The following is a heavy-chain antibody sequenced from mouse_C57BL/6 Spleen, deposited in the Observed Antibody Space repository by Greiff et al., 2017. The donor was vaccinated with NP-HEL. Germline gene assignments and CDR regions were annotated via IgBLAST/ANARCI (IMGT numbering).Heavy chain of an antibody. Sequence: VQLQQSGPGLVQPSQSLSITCTVSGFSLTSYGVHWVRQPPGKGLEWLGVIWSGGSTDYNAAFISRLSISKDNSKSQVFFKMNSLQADDTAIYYCAKNGYSNYDWYFDVWGTGTTVTVSS. D-gene: IGHD2-5*01. CDR2: IWSGGST. J-gene: IGHJ1*03. V-gene: IGHV2-4*01. CDR1: GFSLTSYG. CDR3: AKNGYSNYDWYFDV.